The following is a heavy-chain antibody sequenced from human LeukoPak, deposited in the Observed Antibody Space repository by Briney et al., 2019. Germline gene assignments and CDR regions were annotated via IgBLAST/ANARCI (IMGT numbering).Heavy chain of an antibody. V-gene: IGHV4-34*01. D-gene: IGHD5-18*01. J-gene: IGHJ5*02. Sequence: KPSETLSLTCAVYGGSFSGYYWGWIRQPPGKGLECIGSIYYSGSTYYNPSLKSRVTISVDTSKNQFSLKLSSVTAADTAVYYCARDPGYSYGNNWFDPWGQGTLVTVSS. CDR1: GGSFSGYY. CDR3: ARDPGYSYGNNWFDP. CDR2: IYYSGST.